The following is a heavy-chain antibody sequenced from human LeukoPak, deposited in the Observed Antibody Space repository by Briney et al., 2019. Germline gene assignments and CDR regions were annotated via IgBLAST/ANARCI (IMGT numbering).Heavy chain of an antibody. CDR2: ISFDESNK. V-gene: IGHV3-30*18. CDR1: GFTFSNYV. J-gene: IGHJ6*03. CDR3: AKHPGDFTGIVNYYYMDL. Sequence: PGGSLRLSCAASGFTFSNYVMHWVRQAPGKGLEWVAIISFDESNKYYADSVKGRFTISRDNSKNTLFLQMTSLRAEDTAVYYCAKHPGDFTGIVNYYYMDLWGKGTTVTVSS. D-gene: IGHD1-26*01.